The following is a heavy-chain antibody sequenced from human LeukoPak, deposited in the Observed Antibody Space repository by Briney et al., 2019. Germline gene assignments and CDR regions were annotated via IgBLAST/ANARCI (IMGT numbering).Heavy chain of an antibody. CDR3: AREAATGYSSSWYLNWFDP. Sequence: SETLSLTCTVSGGSISSSSYYWGWIRQPPGKGLEWIGSIYYSGSTNYNPSLKSRVTISVDTSKNQFSLKLSSVTAADTAVYYCAREAATGYSSSWYLNWFDPWGQGTLVTVSS. J-gene: IGHJ5*02. V-gene: IGHV4-39*07. CDR2: IYYSGST. CDR1: GGSISSSSYY. D-gene: IGHD6-13*01.